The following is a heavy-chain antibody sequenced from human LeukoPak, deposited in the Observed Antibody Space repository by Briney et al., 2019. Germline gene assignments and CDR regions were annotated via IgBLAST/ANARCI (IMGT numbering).Heavy chain of an antibody. CDR2: IYYSGIT. D-gene: IGHD2-21*01. CDR3: ARPGRDHDY. CDR1: GGSISSSSYY. Sequence: SETLSLTCTVSGGSISSSSYYWGWIRQPPGKGLEWLGSIYYSGITYYNPSLNSRVTISVDTSKNQFSLTLSSVTAADTAVYYCARPGRDHDYWGQGTLVTVSS. J-gene: IGHJ4*02. V-gene: IGHV4-39*01.